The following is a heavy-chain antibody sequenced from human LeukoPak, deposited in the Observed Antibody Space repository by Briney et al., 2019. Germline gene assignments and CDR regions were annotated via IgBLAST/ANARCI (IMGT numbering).Heavy chain of an antibody. Sequence: ASVKVSCKASGYTFTSYDINWVRQATGQGLEWMGWMSPNSGNTGYAQKFQGRVTMTRNTSISTAYMELSSLRSEDTAVYYCARIRGKWLAAFDIWGQGTMVTVSS. CDR3: ARIRGKWLAAFDI. CDR2: MSPNSGNT. J-gene: IGHJ3*02. V-gene: IGHV1-8*01. D-gene: IGHD6-19*01. CDR1: GYTFTSYD.